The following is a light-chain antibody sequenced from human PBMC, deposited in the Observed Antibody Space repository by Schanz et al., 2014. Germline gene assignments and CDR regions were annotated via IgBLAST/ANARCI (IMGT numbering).Light chain of an antibody. V-gene: IGLV1-40*01. CDR3: AAWDNSLNGYV. CDR1: SSNIGAGYD. J-gene: IGLJ1*01. CDR2: GNN. Sequence: QSVLTQPPSLSGAPGQRVTISCTGSSSNIGAGYDVHWYQQLPGAAPKLLIYGNNNRPSGVPDRFSGSKSGSSASLAINGLQSEDEADYYCAAWDNSLNGYVFGTGTKLTVL.